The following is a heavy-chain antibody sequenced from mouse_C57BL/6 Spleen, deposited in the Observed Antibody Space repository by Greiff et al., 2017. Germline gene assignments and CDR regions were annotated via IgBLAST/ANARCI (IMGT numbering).Heavy chain of an antibody. CDR1: GFTFSSYA. V-gene: IGHV5-4*01. Sequence: VQGVESGGGLVKPGGSLKLSCAASGFTFSSYAMSWVRQTPEKRLEWVATISDGGSYTYYPDNVKGRFTISRDNAKNNLYLQMSHLKSEDTAMYYCARVSSITTVVATDYWGQGTTLTVSS. CDR2: ISDGGSYT. CDR3: ARVSSITTVVATDY. D-gene: IGHD1-1*01. J-gene: IGHJ2*01.